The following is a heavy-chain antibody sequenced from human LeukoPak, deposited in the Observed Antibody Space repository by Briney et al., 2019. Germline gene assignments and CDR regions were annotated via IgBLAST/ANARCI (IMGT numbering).Heavy chain of an antibody. Sequence: PSETLSLTCTVSGGSISSYYWSWIRQPPGKGLEWIGYIYYSGSTNYNPSLKSRVTISVDTSKNQFSLKLSSVTAADTAVYYCARGYSSGWYWGPRGMDVWGLGTTVTVSS. CDR2: IYYSGST. J-gene: IGHJ6*02. CDR3: ARGYSSGWYWGPRGMDV. D-gene: IGHD6-19*01. V-gene: IGHV4-59*08. CDR1: GGSISSYY.